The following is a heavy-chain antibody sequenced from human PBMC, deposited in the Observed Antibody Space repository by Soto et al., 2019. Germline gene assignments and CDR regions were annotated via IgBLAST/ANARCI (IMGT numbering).Heavy chain of an antibody. V-gene: IGHV4-31*03. Sequence: PSETLSLTCTVSGGSISSDGYYWSWIRQHPGKGLEWIGYIYYSGSTYYNPSLKSRVTISVDTSKNQFSLKLSSVTAADTAVYYCARGPRGLSGGYWLDPWGQGTLVTVSS. J-gene: IGHJ5*02. CDR1: GGSISSDGYY. D-gene: IGHD2-15*01. CDR2: IYYSGST. CDR3: ARGPRGLSGGYWLDP.